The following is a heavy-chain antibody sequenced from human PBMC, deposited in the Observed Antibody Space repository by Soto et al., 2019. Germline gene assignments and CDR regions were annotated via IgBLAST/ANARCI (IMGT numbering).Heavy chain of an antibody. J-gene: IGHJ3*01. V-gene: IGHV4-34*01. D-gene: IGHD6-19*01. CDR2: IKHSGRS. CDR1: TGSFSHYY. CDR3: ARGGSSAWQVALDL. Sequence: ETLSLTCAVYTGSFSHYYWNWFRQSPGKGLEWIGKIKHSGRSNYNKSLRSRVSISVDMSKNKLSLRLTSVTAEDNAVYYCARGGSSAWQVALDLWDQGTMVT.